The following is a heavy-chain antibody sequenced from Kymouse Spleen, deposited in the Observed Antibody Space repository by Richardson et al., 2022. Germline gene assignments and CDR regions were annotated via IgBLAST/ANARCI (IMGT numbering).Heavy chain of an antibody. CDR1: GFTFDDYA. J-gene: IGHJ4*02. CDR2: ISWNSGSI. V-gene: IGHV3-9*01. Sequence: EVQLVESGGGLVQPGRSLRLSCAASGFTFDDYAMHWVRQAPGKGLEWVSGISWNSGSIGYADSVKGRFTISRDNAKNSLYLQMNSLRAEDTALYYCAKAHYSNSYFDYWGQGTLVTVSS. CDR3: AKAHYSNSYFDY. D-gene: IGHD4-11,IGHD4-11*01.